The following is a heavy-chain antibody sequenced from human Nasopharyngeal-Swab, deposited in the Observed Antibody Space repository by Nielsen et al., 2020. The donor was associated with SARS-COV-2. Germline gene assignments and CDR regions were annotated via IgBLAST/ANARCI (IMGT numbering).Heavy chain of an antibody. CDR2: IDPSDSYT. V-gene: IGHV5-10-1*01. Sequence: GGSLSLSYKGSGYSFTSYWISWVRQMPGKGLEWMGRIDPSDSYTNYSPSFQGHVTISADKSISTVYLQWSSLKASDTAMYYCARRAYCSGGSCYSPYYYYMDVWGKGTTVTVSS. CDR3: ARRAYCSGGSCYSPYYYYMDV. D-gene: IGHD2-15*01. CDR1: GYSFTSYW. J-gene: IGHJ6*03.